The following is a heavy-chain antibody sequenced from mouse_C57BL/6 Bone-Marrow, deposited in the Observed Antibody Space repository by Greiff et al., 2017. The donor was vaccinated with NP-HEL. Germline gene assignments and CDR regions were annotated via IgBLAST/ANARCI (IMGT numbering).Heavy chain of an antibody. CDR2: SRNKANDYTT. Sequence: EVKVVESGGGLVQSGRSLRLSCATSGFTFSDFYMEWVRQAPGKGLEWIAASRNKANDYTTEYSASVKGRFIVSRDTSQSILYLQMNALRAEDTAIYYCARDAKYSNWNAMDYWGQGTSVTVSS. CDR3: ARDAKYSNWNAMDY. D-gene: IGHD2-5*01. V-gene: IGHV7-1*01. CDR1: GFTFSDFY. J-gene: IGHJ4*01.